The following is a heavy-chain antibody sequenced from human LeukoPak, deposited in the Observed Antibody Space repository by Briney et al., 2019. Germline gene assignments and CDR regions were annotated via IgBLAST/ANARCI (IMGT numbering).Heavy chain of an antibody. J-gene: IGHJ5*02. CDR1: GGSISSSSYY. V-gene: IGHV4-39*07. D-gene: IGHD3-3*01. CDR3: ARGVGYDFWSGRYGNWFDP. CDR2: IYYSGST. Sequence: SETLSLTCTVSGGSISSSSYYWGWIRQPPGKGLEWIGSIYYSGSTYYHPSLKSRVTISVDTSKNQFSLKLSSVTAADTAVYYCARGVGYDFWSGRYGNWFDPWGQGTLVTVSS.